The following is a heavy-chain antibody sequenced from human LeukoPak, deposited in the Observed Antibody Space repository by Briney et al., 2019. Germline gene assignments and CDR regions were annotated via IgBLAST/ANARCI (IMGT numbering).Heavy chain of an antibody. CDR3: ANLEREIAAPDCYYYYMDV. D-gene: IGHD6-6*01. V-gene: IGHV3-69-1*01. CDR2: ISNNGNL. J-gene: IGHJ6*03. Sequence: PGGCLRLSCAASGFFFSAYSMNWVRQAPGKGLEWVSSISNNGNLFYADSVRGRFTISRDNTKNLLYLQMNSLRVEDTGVYFCANLEREIAAPDCYYYYMDVWGKGTTVTVSS. CDR1: GFFFSAYS.